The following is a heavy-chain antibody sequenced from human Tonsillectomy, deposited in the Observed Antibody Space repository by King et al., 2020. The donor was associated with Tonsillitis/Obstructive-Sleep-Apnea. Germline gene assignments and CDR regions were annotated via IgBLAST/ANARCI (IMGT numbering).Heavy chain of an antibody. V-gene: IGHV4-34*01. D-gene: IGHD3-3*01. Sequence: VQLQQWGAGLLKPSETLSLTCAVYGGSFSGYYWSWIRQPPGKGLEWIGEINHSGSTNYNPSLKSRVTISVDTSKNQFSLKLSSVTAADTAVYYCARGYYEFWSGYYTSKTSNNWFDPWGQGTLVTVSS. CDR2: INHSGST. J-gene: IGHJ5*02. CDR1: GGSFSGYY. CDR3: ARGYYEFWSGYYTSKTSNNWFDP.